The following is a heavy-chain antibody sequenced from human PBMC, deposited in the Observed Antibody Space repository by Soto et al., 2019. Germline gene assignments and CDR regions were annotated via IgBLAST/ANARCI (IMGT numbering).Heavy chain of an antibody. Sequence: EVQLVESGGGLVQPGGSLRLSCAVSGFTFSRYWMHWVRRAPGQGLVWVSRIKSDGSNTSYADSVKGRFTISRDNAKNTLYLQMNSLRAEDTAVYYCATLPHYGSGRYGFDYWGQGTLVTVSS. CDR1: GFTFSRYW. V-gene: IGHV3-74*01. CDR2: IKSDGSNT. J-gene: IGHJ4*02. CDR3: ATLPHYGSGRYGFDY. D-gene: IGHD3-10*01.